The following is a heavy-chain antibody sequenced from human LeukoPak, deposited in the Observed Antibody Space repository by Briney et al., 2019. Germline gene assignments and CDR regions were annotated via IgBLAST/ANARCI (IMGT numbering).Heavy chain of an antibody. D-gene: IGHD4-11*01. V-gene: IGHV4-39*01. CDR2: IYYSGST. Sequence: PSETLSLTCTVSGGSISSSSYYWGWIRQPPGKGLEWIGSIYYSGSTYYNPSLKSRVTISVDTSKNQFSLKLSSVTAADMAVYYCARLKYSNYDYYFDYWGQGTLVTVSS. CDR3: ARLKYSNYDYYFDY. CDR1: GGSISSSSYY. J-gene: IGHJ4*02.